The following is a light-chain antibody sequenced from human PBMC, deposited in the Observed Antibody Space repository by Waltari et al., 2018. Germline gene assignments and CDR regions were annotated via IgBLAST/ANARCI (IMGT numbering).Light chain of an antibody. CDR3: SSQSSNDVVL. CDR1: SNAVGGYNS. V-gene: IGLV2-14*01. Sequence: QSALTQPASVSGSPGQSVTIFCAGTSNAVGGYNSVSWYQEHPGQAPRVIIYDASDRPSGVSDRFSGSKSGNTASLTISGLQAEDEADYYCSSQSSNDVVLFGGGTKLTVL. J-gene: IGLJ2*01. CDR2: DAS.